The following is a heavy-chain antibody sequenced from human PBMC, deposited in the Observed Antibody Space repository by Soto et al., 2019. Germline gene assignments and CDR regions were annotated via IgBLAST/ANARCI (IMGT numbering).Heavy chain of an antibody. CDR3: AKVYYYYYYGMDV. V-gene: IGHV3-23*01. CDR1: GFTFSSFA. Sequence: EVQLLESGGGLVQPGGSLRLSCAASGFTFSSFAMSWVGQAPGKGLEWVSAISDSGGSIYYADSVKGWFTISRDNSKNTLYLQMNSLRAEDTAVYYCAKVYYYYYYGMDVWGQGTTVTVSS. J-gene: IGHJ6*02. CDR2: ISDSGGSI.